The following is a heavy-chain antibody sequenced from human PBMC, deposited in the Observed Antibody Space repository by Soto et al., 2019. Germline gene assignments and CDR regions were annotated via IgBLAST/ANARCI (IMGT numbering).Heavy chain of an antibody. J-gene: IGHJ4*02. CDR3: ARDLDLYSSSSGTFDY. CDR1: GYTFTGYY. V-gene: IGHV1-2*02. Sequence: ASVKVSGKASGYTFTGYYMHWVRQAPGQGLEWMGWINPNSGGTNYAQKFQGRVTMTRDTSISTAYMELSRLRSDDTAVYYCARDLDLYSSSSGTFDYWGQGTLVTVPQ. CDR2: INPNSGGT. D-gene: IGHD6-6*01.